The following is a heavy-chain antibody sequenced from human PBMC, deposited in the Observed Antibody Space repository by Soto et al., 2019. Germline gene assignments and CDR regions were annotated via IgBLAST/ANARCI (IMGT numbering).Heavy chain of an antibody. D-gene: IGHD3-22*01. V-gene: IGHV1-69*01. CDR3: ASRGNYYDSSGYWEYFQH. J-gene: IGHJ1*01. CDR1: GGTFSSYA. Sequence: QVQLVQSGAEVKKPGSSVKVSCKASGGTFSSYAISWVRQAPGQGLEWMGGIIPIFGTANYAQKFQGRVTITADESTSTAYMELSSLRSEDTAVYYCASRGNYYDSSGYWEYFQHWSQGTLITVSS. CDR2: IIPIFGTA.